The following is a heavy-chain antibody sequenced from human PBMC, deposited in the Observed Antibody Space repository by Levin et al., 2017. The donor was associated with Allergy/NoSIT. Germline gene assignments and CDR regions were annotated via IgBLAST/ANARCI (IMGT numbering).Heavy chain of an antibody. V-gene: IGHV4-30-4*01. Sequence: SETLSLTCTVSGGSISSGDYYWSWIRQPPGKGLEWIGYIYYSGSTYYNPSLKSRVTISVDTSKNQFSLKLSSVTAADTAVYYCARGGPDYGGNERPRYYFDYWGQGTLVTVSS. CDR3: ARGGPDYGGNERPRYYFDY. J-gene: IGHJ4*02. CDR1: GGSISSGDYY. D-gene: IGHD4-23*01. CDR2: IYYSGST.